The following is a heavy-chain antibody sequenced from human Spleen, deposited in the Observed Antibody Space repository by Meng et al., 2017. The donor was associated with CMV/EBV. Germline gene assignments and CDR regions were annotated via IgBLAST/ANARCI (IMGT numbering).Heavy chain of an antibody. CDR3: ARALSSSGWYNQRFDP. V-gene: IGHV1-2*04. Sequence: YNFTGYYMHWVRQAHGQGIEWMGWINPNSGGTNYAQKFQGWVTMTRDTSISTAYMELSRLRSDDTAVYYCARALSSSGWYNQRFDPWGQGTLVTVSS. CDR2: INPNSGGT. D-gene: IGHD6-19*01. CDR1: YNFTGYY. J-gene: IGHJ5*02.